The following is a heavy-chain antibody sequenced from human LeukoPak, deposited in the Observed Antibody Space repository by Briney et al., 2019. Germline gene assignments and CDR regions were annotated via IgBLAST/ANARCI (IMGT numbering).Heavy chain of an antibody. D-gene: IGHD6-13*01. J-gene: IGHJ5*02. CDR1: GYTLTELS. CDR2: FGPEDGET. CDR3: ATLGSYSSSLDP. Sequence: ASVKVSCKVSGYTLTELSMHWVRRAPGKGLEWMGGFGPEDGETIYAQKFQGRVTMTEDTSTDTAYMELSSLRSEDTAVYYCATLGSYSSSLDPWGQGTLVTVSS. V-gene: IGHV1-24*01.